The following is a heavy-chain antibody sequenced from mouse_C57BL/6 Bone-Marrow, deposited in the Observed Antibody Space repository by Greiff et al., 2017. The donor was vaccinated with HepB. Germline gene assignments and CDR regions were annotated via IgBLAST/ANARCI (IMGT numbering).Heavy chain of an antibody. V-gene: IGHV1-55*01. CDR2: IYPGSGST. D-gene: IGHD2-3*01. J-gene: IGHJ3*01. CDR3: ARERWLLLRGWFDY. CDR1: GYTFTSYW. Sequence: QVQLQQPGAELVKPGASVKMSCKASGYTFTSYWITWVKQRPGQGLEWIGDIYPGSGSTNYNEKFKSKATLTVDKSSSTAYMQLSSLTSEDSAVYYGARERWLLLRGWFDYWGQGTLVTVSA.